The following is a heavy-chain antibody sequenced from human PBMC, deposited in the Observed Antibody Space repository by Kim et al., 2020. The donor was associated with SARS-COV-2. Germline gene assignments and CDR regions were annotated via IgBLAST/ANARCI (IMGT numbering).Heavy chain of an antibody. CDR2: IYSGGST. Sequence: GGSLRLSCAASGFTVSSNYMSWVRQAPGKGLEWVSVIYSGGSTYYADSVKGRFTISRDNSKNTLYLQMNSLRAEDTAVYYCARFLKFMVRGSSDYYGMDVWGQGTTVTVSS. D-gene: IGHD3-10*01. CDR3: ARFLKFMVRGSSDYYGMDV. V-gene: IGHV3-66*01. J-gene: IGHJ6*02. CDR1: GFTVSSNY.